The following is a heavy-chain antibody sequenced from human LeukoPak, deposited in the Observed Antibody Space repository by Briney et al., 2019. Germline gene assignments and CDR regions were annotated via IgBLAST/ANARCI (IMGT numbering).Heavy chain of an antibody. CDR1: GYTFTGYY. CDR3: AREDDSSGYYSNWFDP. D-gene: IGHD3-22*01. CDR2: INPNSGGT. Sequence: ASVKVSCKASGYTFTGYYMHWVRQAPGQGLEWMGWINPNSGGTNYAQKFQGRATMTRDTSISTAYMELSRLRSDDTAVYYCAREDDSSGYYSNWFDPWGQGTLVTVSS. V-gene: IGHV1-2*02. J-gene: IGHJ5*02.